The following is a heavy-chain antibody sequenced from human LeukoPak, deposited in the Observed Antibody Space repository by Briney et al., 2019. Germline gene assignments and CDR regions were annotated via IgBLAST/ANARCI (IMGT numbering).Heavy chain of an antibody. CDR2: INPNSGGT. J-gene: IGHJ6*03. V-gene: IGHV1-2*02. CDR3: ARGSTESGGSALYYYYYMDV. Sequence: ASVRVSCKASGYTFTGYYMHWVRQAHGQGLEWMGWINPNSGGTNYAQKFQGRVTMTRDTSISTAYMELSRLRSDDTAVYYCARGSTESGGSALYYYYYMDVWGKGTTVTVS. CDR1: GYTFTGYY. D-gene: IGHD2-15*01.